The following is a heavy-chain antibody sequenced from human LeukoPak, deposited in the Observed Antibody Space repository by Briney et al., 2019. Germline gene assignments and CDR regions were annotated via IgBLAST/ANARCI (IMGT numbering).Heavy chain of an antibody. D-gene: IGHD3-10*01. J-gene: IGHJ6*03. Sequence: SETLSLTCTISGGSISSYYWSWIRQPPGKGLEWIGYIYYSGSTNYNPSLKSRVTISVGTSKNQFSLKLSSVTAADTAVYYCARWGSGSYYNYYYYYMDVWGKGTTVTISS. CDR3: ARWGSGSYYNYYYYYMDV. CDR2: IYYSGST. V-gene: IGHV4-59*01. CDR1: GGSISSYY.